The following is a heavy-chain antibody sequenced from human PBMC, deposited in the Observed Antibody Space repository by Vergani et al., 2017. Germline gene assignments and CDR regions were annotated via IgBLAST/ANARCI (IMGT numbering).Heavy chain of an antibody. CDR3: ARTLGYCSGDSCYSGIPGVDYYYGLDV. CDR1: GYSFTNFG. D-gene: IGHD2-15*01. J-gene: IGHJ6*02. V-gene: IGHV1-18*01. Sequence: QVQLVQSGAEVKKSGASVMLSCKSSGYSFTNFGVTWVRQAPGQGLEWMGWINSKSGVTKYVDSLQRRVTMTRDTSTRTTYMELRSLSSDDTAVYYCARTLGYCSGDSCYSGIPGVDYYYGLDVWGQGTTVTVSS. CDR2: INSKSGVT.